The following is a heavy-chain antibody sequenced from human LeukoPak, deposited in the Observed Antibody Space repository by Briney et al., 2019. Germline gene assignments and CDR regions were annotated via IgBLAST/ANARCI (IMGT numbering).Heavy chain of an antibody. D-gene: IGHD4-11*01. CDR2: ISSDGTTT. J-gene: IGHJ6*03. CDR3: VRDPQAVRGYYYYIDV. CDR1: GFTFSSYW. Sequence: GGSLRLSCAASGFTFSSYWMHWVRQAPGKGLVWVSRISSDGTTTTYADSVKGRFTISRDNAENTLYLQMNSLRAEDTAVYYCVRDPQAVRGYYYYIDVWGKGTTATVSS. V-gene: IGHV3-74*01.